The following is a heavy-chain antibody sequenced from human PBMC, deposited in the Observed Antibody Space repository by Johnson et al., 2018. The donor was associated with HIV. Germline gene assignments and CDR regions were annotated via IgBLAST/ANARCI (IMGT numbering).Heavy chain of an antibody. CDR1: GFTFSSYG. J-gene: IGHJ3*01. D-gene: IGHD3-22*01. Sequence: QVQVLESGGGVVQPGRSLRLSCAASGFTFSSYGMHWVRQAPGKGLEWVAVIWYDGTNKYYADSVKGRFTISRDNDKNSLYLQMNSLRAEDTALYYCARDRRNYYDSSGYPDYDAFDVWGRGTMVTVSS. CDR3: ARDRRNYYDSSGYPDYDAFDV. V-gene: IGHV3-33*01. CDR2: IWYDGTNK.